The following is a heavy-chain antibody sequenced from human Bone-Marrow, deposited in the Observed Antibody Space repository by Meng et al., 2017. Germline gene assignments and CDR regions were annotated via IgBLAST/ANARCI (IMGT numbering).Heavy chain of an antibody. Sequence: QVQLQQSGPGLVKPAQTFPLNCTISGDSVSSNSDAWNWIRQSPSRGLEWLGRTYYRSKWYNEYVESVKSRLTINPDTSKNQFSLQLNSVTPEDTDVYYCARGTGYRHGYDHVDNWGHGTLVTVSS. J-gene: IGHJ4*01. CDR2: TYYRSKWYN. CDR1: GDSVSSNSDA. D-gene: IGHD5-24*01. V-gene: IGHV6-1*01. CDR3: ARGTGYRHGYDHVDN.